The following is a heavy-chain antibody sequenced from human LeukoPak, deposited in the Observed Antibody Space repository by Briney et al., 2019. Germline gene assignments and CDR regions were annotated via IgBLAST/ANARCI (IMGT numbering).Heavy chain of an antibody. V-gene: IGHV4-39*01. CDR1: SGSISSSSYY. CDR2: IYYSGST. CDR3: ARHYLFGDCSSTSCHNWFDP. D-gene: IGHD2-2*01. J-gene: IGHJ5*02. Sequence: NPSETLSLTCTVSSGSISSSSYYWGWIRQPPGKGLEWIVSIYYSGSTYYNPSLKSRVTISVDTSKNQFSLKLSSVTAADTAVYYCARHYLFGDCSSTSCHNWFDPWGQGTLVTVSS.